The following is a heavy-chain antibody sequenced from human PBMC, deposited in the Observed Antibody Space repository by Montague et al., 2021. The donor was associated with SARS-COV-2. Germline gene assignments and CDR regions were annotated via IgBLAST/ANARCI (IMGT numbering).Heavy chain of an antibody. V-gene: IGHV4-39*01. Sequence: SETLSLTCTVSGGSISSGGYYWSWIRQHPGKGLEWIGYIYYSGSTYYNPSLKSRVTISVDTSKNQFSLKLSSVTAADTAVYYCARHSGRDTIFGVVIIPDAFDIWGQGTMVTVSS. CDR3: ARHSGRDTIFGVVIIPDAFDI. J-gene: IGHJ3*02. CDR2: IYYSGST. D-gene: IGHD3-3*01. CDR1: GGSISSGGYY.